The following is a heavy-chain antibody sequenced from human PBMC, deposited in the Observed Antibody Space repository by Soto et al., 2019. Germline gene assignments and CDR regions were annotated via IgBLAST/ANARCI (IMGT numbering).Heavy chain of an antibody. Sequence: QVQLVESGGGVVQPGRSLRLSCAASGFTFSSYGMHWVRQAPGKGLEWVAVISYDGNNKYYADSVKGRFTISRDNFKNTLYLQVSSLRAEDTAVYYCAKDLLLNTVTTIGSWGQGTLVTVSS. CDR3: AKDLLLNTVTTIGS. D-gene: IGHD4-17*01. CDR1: GFTFSSYG. CDR2: ISYDGNNK. V-gene: IGHV3-30*18. J-gene: IGHJ5*02.